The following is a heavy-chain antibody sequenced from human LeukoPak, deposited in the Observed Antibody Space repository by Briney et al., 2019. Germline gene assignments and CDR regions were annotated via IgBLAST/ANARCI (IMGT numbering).Heavy chain of an antibody. V-gene: IGHV3-48*04. CDR3: AKDARETTGYPAFDY. CDR2: VSYRSGVI. D-gene: IGHD3-9*01. J-gene: IGHJ4*02. CDR1: GVTLETSC. Sequence: GESLRLSCEASGVTLETSCLKWVRRARGKGREWGSHVSYRSGVIFYSDSVKGRFTISRNNAKTSLYLQMDSLRAEDTAIYYCAKDARETTGYPAFDYWGRGTLVTVSS.